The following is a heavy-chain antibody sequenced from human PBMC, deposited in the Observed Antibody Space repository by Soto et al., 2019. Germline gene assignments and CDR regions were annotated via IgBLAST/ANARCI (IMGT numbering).Heavy chain of an antibody. CDR2: IDPSGSYT. D-gene: IGHD6-13*01. V-gene: IGHV5-10-1*01. J-gene: IGHJ4*02. CDR1: GYSFTSYW. CDR3: ARLRTDGYSSSWLFDY. Sequence: GASLKISCKGSGYSFTSYWISWVRQMPGKGLEWMGRIDPSGSYTNYSASFEGHVTISADKANSTAYLQWSSLKASDTAMYYCARLRTDGYSSSWLFDYWGQGTLVTVSS.